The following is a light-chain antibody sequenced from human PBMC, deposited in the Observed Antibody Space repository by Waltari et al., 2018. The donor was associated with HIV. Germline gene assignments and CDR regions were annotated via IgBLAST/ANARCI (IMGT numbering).Light chain of an antibody. J-gene: IGLJ3*02. CDR1: SSDLDNFKS. CDR3: MSYISSATPE. Sequence: QSALTQPASVSGSPGQSITISCTGTSSDLDNFKSVSWYQHHPGKPPKVILYEVSNRPSGVAYRFSGSKSGHTASLTISGLQAEDEADYFCMSYISSATPEFGGGTKLTVL. CDR2: EVS. V-gene: IGLV2-14*01.